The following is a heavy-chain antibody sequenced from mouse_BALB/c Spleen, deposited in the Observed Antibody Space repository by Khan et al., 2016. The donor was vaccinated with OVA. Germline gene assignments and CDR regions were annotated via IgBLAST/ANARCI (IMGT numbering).Heavy chain of an antibody. J-gene: IGHJ3*01. CDR3: ARREKYGYDPSWFAY. CDR2: INPSVSEN. Sequence: QVQLKQPGAELVRPGASVKLSCKASGYTFTSYWMNWVRQMPRQGLEWLGKINPSVSENHYNQMFKDKATLTVDKSSGTAYMQYSDLTSEDAAVYYLARREKYGYDPSWFAYWGQGTLVTVSA. V-gene: IGHV1-52*01. D-gene: IGHD2-2*01. CDR1: GYTFTSYW.